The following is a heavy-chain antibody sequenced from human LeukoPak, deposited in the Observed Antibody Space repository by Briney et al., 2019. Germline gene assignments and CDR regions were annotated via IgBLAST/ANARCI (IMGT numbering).Heavy chain of an antibody. D-gene: IGHD4-17*01. CDR1: GGSISSSSYY. CDR3: ARYGDYAHYYYYGMDV. J-gene: IGHJ6*02. Sequence: SETLSLTCTVSGGSISSSSYYWGWIHQPPGKGLEWIGSIYYSGSTYYNPSLKSRVTILADTSKNQFSLKLSSVTAADTAVYYCARYGDYAHYYYYGMDVWGQGTTVTVSS. V-gene: IGHV4-39*07. CDR2: IYYSGST.